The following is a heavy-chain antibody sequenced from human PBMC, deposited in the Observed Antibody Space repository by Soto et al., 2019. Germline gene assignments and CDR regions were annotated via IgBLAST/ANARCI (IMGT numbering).Heavy chain of an antibody. Sequence: SETLSLTCTVSGYSISSYYWTWIRQPPGKGLEYIGYIYYSGRTYYNLSFKSRVTISVDTSKDQFSLKLSSETAADTAVYNCAKEHLGITTADTWYDLDYWGQGTLVTVSS. D-gene: IGHD3-16*01. CDR1: GYSISSYY. CDR2: IYYSGRT. V-gene: IGHV4-59*12. J-gene: IGHJ4*02. CDR3: AKEHLGITTADTWYDLDY.